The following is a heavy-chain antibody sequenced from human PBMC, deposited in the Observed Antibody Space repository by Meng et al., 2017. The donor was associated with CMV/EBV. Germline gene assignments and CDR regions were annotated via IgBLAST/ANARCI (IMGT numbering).Heavy chain of an antibody. Sequence: GESLKISCAASGFTFSSYDMHWVRQATGKGLEWVSAIGTAGDTYYPGSVKGRFTISRENAKNSLYLQMNSLRAGDTAVYYCARGSSTSSGGVYNYYGMDVWGQGTTVTVSS. CDR1: GFTFSSYD. CDR2: IGTAGDT. V-gene: IGHV3-13*01. D-gene: IGHD2-2*01. CDR3: ARGSSTSSGGVYNYYGMDV. J-gene: IGHJ6*02.